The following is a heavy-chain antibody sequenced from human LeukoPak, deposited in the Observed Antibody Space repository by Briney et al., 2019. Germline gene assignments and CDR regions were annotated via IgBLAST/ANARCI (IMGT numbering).Heavy chain of an antibody. CDR1: GGSISSYY. Sequence: SETLSLTCTVSGGSISSYYWSWIRQPPGKGLEWIGYISYSGSTNFNPSLKSRVTISVDTSKNQFSLKLSSVTAADTAVYYCARDRHAYSGTDYWGQGTLVTVSS. CDR3: ARDRHAYSGTDY. J-gene: IGHJ4*02. D-gene: IGHD1-26*01. CDR2: ISYSGST. V-gene: IGHV4-59*01.